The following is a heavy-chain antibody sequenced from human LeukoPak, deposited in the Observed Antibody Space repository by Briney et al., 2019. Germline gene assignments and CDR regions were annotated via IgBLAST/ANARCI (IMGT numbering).Heavy chain of an antibody. J-gene: IGHJ4*02. CDR3: ANQRGGF. CDR1: GFIFSSYP. V-gene: IGHV3-23*01. Sequence: GGSLRLSCAASGFIFSSYPISWVRQAPGKGLEWVSAISGTAENTYYADSVKGRFSISRGNSRNTVHLQMNSLRPEDTAVYYCANQRGGFWGQGTLVTVSS. CDR2: ISGTAENT. D-gene: IGHD3-10*01.